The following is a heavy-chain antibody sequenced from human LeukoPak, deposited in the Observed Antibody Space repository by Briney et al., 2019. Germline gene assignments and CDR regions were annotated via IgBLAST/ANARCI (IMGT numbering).Heavy chain of an antibody. Sequence: ASVKVSCKASGYTFTGYYMHWVRQAPGQGLEWMGRINPNSGGTNYAQKFQGRVTMTRDTSISTANMELRRLRSDDTAVYYCAATLVPAAIFDYWGQGTLVTVSS. J-gene: IGHJ4*02. V-gene: IGHV1-2*06. CDR2: INPNSGGT. CDR3: AATLVPAAIFDY. D-gene: IGHD2-2*01. CDR1: GYTFTGYY.